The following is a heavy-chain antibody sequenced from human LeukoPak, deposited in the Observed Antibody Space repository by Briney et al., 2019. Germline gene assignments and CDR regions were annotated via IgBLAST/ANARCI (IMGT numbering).Heavy chain of an antibody. CDR1: GFTFTRFN. V-gene: IGHV3-21*01. CDR3: ARDLLYCSSTSCSFFDS. J-gene: IGHJ5*01. D-gene: IGHD2-2*01. Sequence: PGGSLRLSCAASGFTFTRFNMNWVRQAPGKGLELVSSITSSGTYIYYADSVKGRFTISRDNAKNSLYLQMNSLRAEDTAVYYCARDLLYCSSTSCSFFDSWGQGTLVTVSS. CDR2: ITSSGTYI.